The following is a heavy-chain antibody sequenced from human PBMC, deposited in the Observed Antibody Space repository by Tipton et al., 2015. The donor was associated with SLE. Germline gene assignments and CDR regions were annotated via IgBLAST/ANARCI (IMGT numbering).Heavy chain of an antibody. CDR2: IYYSGNT. J-gene: IGHJ6*03. Sequence: TLSLTCAVSGGSISSSHWWSWVRQPPGKGLEWIGSIYYSGNTYSNPSLKSRVTISVDTSKNQFSLKLSSVTAADTAVYYCARALPSYDFWTGSAPTDYYYYMDVWGKGTTVTGSS. D-gene: IGHD3/OR15-3a*01. CDR1: GGSISSSHW. V-gene: IGHV4-4*02. CDR3: ARALPSYDFWTGSAPTDYYYYMDV.